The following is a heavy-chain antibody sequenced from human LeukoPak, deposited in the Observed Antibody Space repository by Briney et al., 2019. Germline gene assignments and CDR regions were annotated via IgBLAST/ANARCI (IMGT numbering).Heavy chain of an antibody. J-gene: IGHJ4*02. Sequence: GASVKVSCKASGYTFTGYYMHWVRQAPGQGLEWMGIINPSGGSTSYAQKFQGRVTMTRDMSTSTVYMELSSLRSEDTAVYYCARDFTFSPGMAAAARPSPLDYWGQGTLVTVSS. D-gene: IGHD6-13*01. CDR3: ARDFTFSPGMAAAARPSPLDY. CDR1: GYTFTGYY. V-gene: IGHV1-46*01. CDR2: INPSGGST.